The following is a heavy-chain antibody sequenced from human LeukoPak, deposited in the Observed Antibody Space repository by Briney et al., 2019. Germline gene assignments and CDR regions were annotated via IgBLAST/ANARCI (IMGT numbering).Heavy chain of an antibody. CDR3: ARAASVESPNGAFDI. CDR2: ISYDGSNK. J-gene: IGHJ3*02. CDR1: GFTFSSYA. D-gene: IGHD6-25*01. V-gene: IGHV3-30-3*01. Sequence: GRSLRLSCAASGFTFSSYAMHWVRQAPGKGLEWVAVISYDGSNKYYADSVKGRFTISRDNSKNTLYLQMNSLRAEDTAVYYCARAASVESPNGAFDIWGQGTMVTVSS.